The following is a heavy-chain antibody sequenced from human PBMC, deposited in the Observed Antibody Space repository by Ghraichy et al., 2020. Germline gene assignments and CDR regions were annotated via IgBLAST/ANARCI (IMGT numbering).Heavy chain of an antibody. CDR3: ARESATDQGWFDP. CDR1: GDSISSYY. Sequence: ESLNISCTVSGDSISSYYWSWIRQPPGKGLEWIGYIYYNGSPIYNPSLKSRLTISVDTSKNQFSLKLSSVTAADTAVYYCARESATDQGWFDPWGQGTLVTVPS. J-gene: IGHJ5*02. D-gene: IGHD1-26*01. V-gene: IGHV4-59*01. CDR2: IYYNGSP.